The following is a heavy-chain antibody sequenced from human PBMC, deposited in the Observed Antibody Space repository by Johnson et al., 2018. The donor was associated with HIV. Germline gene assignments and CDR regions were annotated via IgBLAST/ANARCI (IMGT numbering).Heavy chain of an antibody. D-gene: IGHD4-23*01. CDR2: INTDGTNS. CDR3: ARDNGGAFDI. V-gene: IGHV3-74*01. CDR1: GFIFSHYW. J-gene: IGHJ3*02. Sequence: VQLVESGGGVVQTGGSLRLSCVASGFIFSHYWMHWVRQAPGKGLVWVSRINTDGTNSAFADFLKGRSTISRDNAKSTLYLQMNSLRAEDTAVYYCARDNGGAFDIWGPGTMVTVSS.